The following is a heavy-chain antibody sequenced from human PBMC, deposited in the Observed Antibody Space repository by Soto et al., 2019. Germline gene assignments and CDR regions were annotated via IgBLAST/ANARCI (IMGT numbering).Heavy chain of an antibody. CDR1: GGSISSSSYY. J-gene: IGHJ4*02. CDR2: IFWNDDE. Sequence: TLSLTCTVSGGSISSSSYYWGWIRQPPGKGLEWLALIFWNDDERYSPSLKSRLTITKDTSKNQVVFTMTNMDPVDTATYFCVHTGYSYDPFAYWGRGTLVTVSS. D-gene: IGHD5-18*01. CDR3: VHTGYSYDPFAY. V-gene: IGHV2-5*01.